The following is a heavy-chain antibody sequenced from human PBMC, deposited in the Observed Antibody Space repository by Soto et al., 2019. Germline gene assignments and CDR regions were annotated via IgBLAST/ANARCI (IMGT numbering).Heavy chain of an antibody. CDR2: IHYSGGT. D-gene: IGHD3-10*01. CDR1: GGSISNYY. CDR3: ARDRYGSTLDY. V-gene: IGHV4-59*01. J-gene: IGHJ4*02. Sequence: NPSETLSLTCSISGGSISNYYWSWIRQSPGNRLEWIGYIHYSGGTNSNPSLKSRVAMSVDTSKNQFSLKLSSVTAADTAVYYCARDRYGSTLDYWGQGKLVTVSS.